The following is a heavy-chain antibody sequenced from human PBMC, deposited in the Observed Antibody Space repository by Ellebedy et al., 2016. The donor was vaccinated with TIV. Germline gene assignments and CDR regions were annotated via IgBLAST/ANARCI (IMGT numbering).Heavy chain of an antibody. J-gene: IGHJ6*03. V-gene: IGHV4-4*07. CDR3: ARVHCSITTCDYYYMDV. Sequence: SETLSLTXTVSGGSASRYFWSWIRQPAGKGLEWIGRIFTSGSFNYNPSLMSRVTMSVVTSKNQISLRLNSVATADTAVYHCARVHCSITTCDYYYMDVWGKGTTVTVSS. CDR1: GGSASRYF. D-gene: IGHD1-1*01. CDR2: IFTSGSF.